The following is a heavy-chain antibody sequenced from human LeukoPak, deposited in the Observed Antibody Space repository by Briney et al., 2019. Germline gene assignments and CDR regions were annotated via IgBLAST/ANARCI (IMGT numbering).Heavy chain of an antibody. V-gene: IGHV3-73*01. CDR1: GFTFSGSA. CDR3: AREARSSGSFDY. D-gene: IGHD6-19*01. J-gene: IGHJ4*02. Sequence: GGSLRLSCAASGFTFSGSAMHWVRQASGKGLEWVGRIRSKANSYATAYAASVKGRFTISRDDSKNTAYLQMNSLKTEDTAVYYCAREARSSGSFDYWGQGTLVTVSS. CDR2: IRSKANSYAT.